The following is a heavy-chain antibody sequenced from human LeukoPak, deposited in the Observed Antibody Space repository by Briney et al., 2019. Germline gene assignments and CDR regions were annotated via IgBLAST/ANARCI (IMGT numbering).Heavy chain of an antibody. V-gene: IGHV4-39*01. CDR1: GGSISSSNHN. CDR3: ARHDRIIASPLV. CDR2: IYYSGST. Sequence: SETLSLTCIVSGGSISSSNHNCAWIRQPPGKELEWIGSIYYSGSTYYNPSLKSRLTISVDTSKNQFSLKLSSVTAADTAVYYCARHDRIIASPLVWGQGTLVTVSS. D-gene: IGHD6-13*01. J-gene: IGHJ4*02.